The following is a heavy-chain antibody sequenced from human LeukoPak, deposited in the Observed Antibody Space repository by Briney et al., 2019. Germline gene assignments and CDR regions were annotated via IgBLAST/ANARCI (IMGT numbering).Heavy chain of an antibody. Sequence: SETLSLTCTVSGYSISSGYYWGWIRQPPGKGQEWIGSIYYNANTYYNPSLKSRITISVDTSKNQFSLRLSSVTAADTAVYYCARVGATPRYYNYYGMDVWGQGTTVTVSS. V-gene: IGHV4-38-2*02. CDR3: ARVGATPRYYNYYGMDV. D-gene: IGHD3-3*01. CDR2: IYYNANT. CDR1: GYSISSGYY. J-gene: IGHJ6*02.